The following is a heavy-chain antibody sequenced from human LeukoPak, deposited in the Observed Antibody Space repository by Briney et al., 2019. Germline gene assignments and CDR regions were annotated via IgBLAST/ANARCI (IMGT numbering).Heavy chain of an antibody. D-gene: IGHD3-9*01. V-gene: IGHV4-38-2*02. CDR3: ASNAPIFRNKYYYYGMDV. J-gene: IGHJ6*02. Sequence: PSETLSLTCTVSGFSISSGFHWGWIRQPPGKGLEWIGNIYHSGNTYYNPSLKSRVTISVDTSKNQFSLKLSSVTAADTAVYYCASNAPIFRNKYYYYGMDVWGQGTTVTVSS. CDR1: GFSISSGFH. CDR2: IYHSGNT.